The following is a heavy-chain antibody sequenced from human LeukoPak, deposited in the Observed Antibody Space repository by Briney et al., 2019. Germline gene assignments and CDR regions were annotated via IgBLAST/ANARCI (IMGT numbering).Heavy chain of an antibody. CDR2: IYYSGST. Sequence: PSETLSLTCTVSGGSISSSSYYWGWIRQPPGKGREWIGRIYYSGSTYYNPSLKSRVTISVDTSKKQFSLKLSSVTPADTAVYYCARLEDYNWFDPWGQGTLVTVSS. CDR1: GGSISSSSYY. V-gene: IGHV4-39*01. J-gene: IGHJ5*02. CDR3: ARLEDYNWFDP. D-gene: IGHD1-1*01.